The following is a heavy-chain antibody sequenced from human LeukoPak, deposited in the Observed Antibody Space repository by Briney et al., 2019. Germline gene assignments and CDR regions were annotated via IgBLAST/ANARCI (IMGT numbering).Heavy chain of an antibody. D-gene: IGHD3-3*01. V-gene: IGHV1-2*02. CDR1: GYTFTGHY. Sequence: ASVKVSGKASGYTFTGHYIHWVRQAPGQGLEWMGWINPSSGDTNYAQKFQGRVTMTRDTSITTAYMERSRLRSDDTAVYFCARGGGMVFGVLNDWGQGTLVTVSP. CDR2: INPSSGDT. J-gene: IGHJ4*02. CDR3: ARGGGMVFGVLND.